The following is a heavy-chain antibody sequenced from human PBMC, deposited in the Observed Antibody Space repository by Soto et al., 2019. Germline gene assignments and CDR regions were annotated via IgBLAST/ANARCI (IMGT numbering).Heavy chain of an antibody. CDR2: IDWDDDK. CDR1: GFSLSTSGMC. Sequence: SGPTLVNPTHTLTLTCTFSGFSLSTSGMCVSWIRQPPGKALEWLALIDWDDDKYYSTSLKTRLTISKDTSKNQVVLTMTNMDPVDTATYYCARMDLSYYCDSSGYVFDMWGQGTMVTVSS. D-gene: IGHD3-22*01. J-gene: IGHJ3*02. V-gene: IGHV2-70*01. CDR3: ARMDLSYYCDSSGYVFDM.